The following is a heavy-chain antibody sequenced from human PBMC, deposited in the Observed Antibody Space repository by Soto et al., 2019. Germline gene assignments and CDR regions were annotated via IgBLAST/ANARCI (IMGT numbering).Heavy chain of an antibody. CDR2: INDSGST. CDR1: GGSFSGYY. D-gene: IGHD3-10*01. V-gene: IGHV4-34*01. J-gene: IGHJ6*03. CDR3: ARGLLLWFGELSRRGGYYYYMDV. Sequence: QVQLQQWGAGLLKPSETLSLTGAVYGGSFSGYYWSWIRQTPGKALECIGEINDSGSTNYNPSLKSRVTILVDTPKNQFSLKLSSVTAADAAVYYCARGLLLWFGELSRRGGYYYYMDVWGKGTTVTVSS.